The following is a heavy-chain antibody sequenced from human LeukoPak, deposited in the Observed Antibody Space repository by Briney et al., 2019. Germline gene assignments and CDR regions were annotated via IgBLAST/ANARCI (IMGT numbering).Heavy chain of an antibody. CDR1: GASISAFH. Sequence: SETLSLTCTVSGASISAFHWTWFRQPAGKTLEWIGLIYSSGSTLFNPSLKSRVAMSLDLTKNQLSLRLTSLTAADTAMYYCARKDGDYWGQGTLVTVSS. V-gene: IGHV4-4*07. CDR3: ARKDGDY. CDR2: IYSSGST. J-gene: IGHJ4*02.